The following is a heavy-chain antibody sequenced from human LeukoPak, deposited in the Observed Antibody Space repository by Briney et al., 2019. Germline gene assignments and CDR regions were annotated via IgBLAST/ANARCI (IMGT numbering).Heavy chain of an antibody. J-gene: IGHJ6*02. D-gene: IGHD3-16*01. Sequence: GGSLRLSCAVSGFTVSSNYMSWVRQAPGKGLEWVSVIYSGGSTYYADSVKGRLTISRDNAKNSLYLQMSNLRAEDTAVYFCARGGGLDVWGQGATVTVSS. CDR1: GFTVSSNY. CDR3: ARGGGLDV. CDR2: IYSGGST. V-gene: IGHV3-53*01.